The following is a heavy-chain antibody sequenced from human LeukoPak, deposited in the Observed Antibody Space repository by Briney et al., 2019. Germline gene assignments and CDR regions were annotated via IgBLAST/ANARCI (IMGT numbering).Heavy chain of an antibody. Sequence: PGGSLRLSCAASGFTFSSYGMHWVRQAPGKGLEWVAFIRYVGSNKYYADSVKGRFTISRDNSKNTLYLQMNSLRAEDTAVYYCAREEEGSDYEDRGYYYYMDVWGKGTTVTVSS. CDR1: GFTFSSYG. CDR3: AREEEGSDYEDRGYYYYMDV. J-gene: IGHJ6*03. V-gene: IGHV3-30*02. D-gene: IGHD5-12*01. CDR2: IRYVGSNK.